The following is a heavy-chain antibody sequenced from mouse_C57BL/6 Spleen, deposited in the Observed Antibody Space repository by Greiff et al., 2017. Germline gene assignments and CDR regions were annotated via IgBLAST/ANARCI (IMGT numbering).Heavy chain of an antibody. D-gene: IGHD2-4*01. V-gene: IGHV5-9-1*02. J-gene: IGHJ1*03. CDR1: GFTFSSYA. Sequence: EVKLVESGEGLVKPGGSLKLSCAASGFTFSSYAMSWVRQTPEKRLAWVAYISSGGDYIYYAATVKGRFPISRDNARNTLYLQMSSLKSEDTAMYYCTRARYYDYDGGYFDVWGTGTTVTVSS. CDR3: TRARYYDYDGGYFDV. CDR2: ISSGGDYI.